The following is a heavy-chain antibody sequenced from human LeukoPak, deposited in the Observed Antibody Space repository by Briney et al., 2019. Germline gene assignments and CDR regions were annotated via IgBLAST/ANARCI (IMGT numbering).Heavy chain of an antibody. CDR3: ARDHKIFGQQLMYNWFDP. CDR1: GGSMSTYY. CDR2: FYYSGSS. J-gene: IGHJ5*02. Sequence: SETLSLTCTVSGGSMSTYYWSWIRQPPGKGLEWIGYFYYSGSSNYNPSLKSRVTISVDTSKNQFSLKLSSVTAADTAVYYCARDHKIFGQQLMYNWFDPWGQGTLVTVSS. D-gene: IGHD6-13*01. V-gene: IGHV4-59*01.